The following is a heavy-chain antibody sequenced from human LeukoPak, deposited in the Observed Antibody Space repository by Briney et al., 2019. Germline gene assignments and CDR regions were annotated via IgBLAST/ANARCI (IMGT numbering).Heavy chain of an antibody. D-gene: IGHD5-18*01. J-gene: IGHJ4*02. CDR2: SNHSGST. V-gene: IGHV4-38-2*02. CDR3: ARVRVPRIQLWFSPLFDY. Sequence: PSESLSLTCTVSGYSISSGYYWGWIRQPPGKGLEWIGSSNHSGSTNYNPSLKSRVTISVDTSKNQFSLKLSSVTAADTAVYYCARVRVPRIQLWFSPLFDYWGQGTLVTVSS. CDR1: GYSISSGYY.